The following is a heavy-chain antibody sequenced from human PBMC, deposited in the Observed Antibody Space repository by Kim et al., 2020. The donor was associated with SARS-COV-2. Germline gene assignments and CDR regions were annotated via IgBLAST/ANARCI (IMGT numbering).Heavy chain of an antibody. D-gene: IGHD2-21*01. CDR1: GGSISSGGYY. J-gene: IGHJ4*02. V-gene: IGHV4-31*03. CDR2: IYYSGST. Sequence: SETLSLTCTVSGGSISSGGYYWSWIRQHPGKGLEWIGYIYYSGSTYYNPSLKSRXTISXXTSKXXXSLXLSSVTXADTXVYYXXRAXXXGLXXALGXXDYXXXGTLXTVS. CDR3: XRAXXXGLXXALGXXDY.